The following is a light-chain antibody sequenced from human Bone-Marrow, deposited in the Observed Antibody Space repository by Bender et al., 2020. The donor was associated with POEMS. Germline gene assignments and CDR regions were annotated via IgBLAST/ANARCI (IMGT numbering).Light chain of an antibody. CDR2: DDS. CDR3: QVWDTRDHLI. J-gene: IGLJ2*01. V-gene: IGLV3-21*02. CDR1: RIGTKN. Sequence: SYVLTQPPSMSVAPGQTAKIICEGDRIGTKNVHWYQQRPGQAPVLFVYDDSDRPAGIPERFSGSNSGNTATLTIRRVEAGDGADYYCQVWDTRDHLIFGGGTKLTVL.